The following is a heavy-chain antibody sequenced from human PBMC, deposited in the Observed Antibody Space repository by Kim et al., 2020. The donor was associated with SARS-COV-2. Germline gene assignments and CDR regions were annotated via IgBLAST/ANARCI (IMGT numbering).Heavy chain of an antibody. Sequence: GGSLRLSCAASGFTFSSYSMNWVRQAPGKGLEWVSSISSSSSYIYYADSVKGRFTISRDNAKNSLYLQMNSLRAEDTAVYYCARALRLGSYPVSLYYYGMDVWGQGTTVTVSS. D-gene: IGHD1-26*01. CDR1: GFTFSSYS. CDR2: ISSSSSYI. CDR3: ARALRLGSYPVSLYYYGMDV. J-gene: IGHJ6*02. V-gene: IGHV3-21*01.